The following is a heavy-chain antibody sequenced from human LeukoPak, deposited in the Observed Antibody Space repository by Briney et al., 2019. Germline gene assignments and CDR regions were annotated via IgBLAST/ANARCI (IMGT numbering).Heavy chain of an antibody. D-gene: IGHD1-26*01. CDR3: ASTLTEKWELIYYFDY. CDR2: ISSSSSYI. V-gene: IGHV3-21*01. Sequence: SGGSLRLSCAASGFTFSSYSMNWVRQAPGKGLEWVSSISSSSSYIYYADSVKGRFTISRDNAKNSLYLQMNSLRAEDTAVYYCASTLTEKWELIYYFDYWGQGTLVTVSS. CDR1: GFTFSSYS. J-gene: IGHJ4*02.